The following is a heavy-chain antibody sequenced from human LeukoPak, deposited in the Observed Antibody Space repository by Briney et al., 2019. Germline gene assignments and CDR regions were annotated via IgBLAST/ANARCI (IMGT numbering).Heavy chain of an antibody. Sequence: WETLSLTCTVSGVSIGRHYWSWIRQSPGKGLEWIGCVYNSGTTVYNPSLTGRVTISVDTSKNQYSLNLRSVTAADAAVYYCARDASWGQGILVTVSS. J-gene: IGHJ5*02. CDR3: ARDAS. V-gene: IGHV4-59*11. CDR2: VYNSGTT. CDR1: GVSIGRHY.